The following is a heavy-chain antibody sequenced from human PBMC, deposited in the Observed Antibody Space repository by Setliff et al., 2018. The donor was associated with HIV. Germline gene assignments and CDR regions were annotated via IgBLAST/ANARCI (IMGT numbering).Heavy chain of an antibody. D-gene: IGHD3-22*01. Sequence: PSETLSLTCAVYGESFSRYYFTWVRQAPGKGLEWVSGITGSGGSTYYADSVKGRSTISRDNSGDTLYLHINSLRAEDTAVYYCAKASRGEYYDNSGFFVTYFDYWGQGKLVTVS. CDR2: ITGSGGST. J-gene: IGHJ4*02. CDR3: AKASRGEYYDNSGFFVTYFDY. CDR1: GESFSRYY. V-gene: IGHV3-23*01.